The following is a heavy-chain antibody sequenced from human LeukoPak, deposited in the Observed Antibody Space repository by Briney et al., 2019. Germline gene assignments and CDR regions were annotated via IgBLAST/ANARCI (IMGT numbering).Heavy chain of an antibody. CDR3: ATELLPGGVSHY. V-gene: IGHV3-30*04. CDR2: ISYDGSNK. Sequence: PGGSLRLSCAASGFTFSSYAMHWVRQAPGKGLEWVAVISYDGSNKYYADSVKGRLTISRDNSKNTLYLQMNSLRAEDTAVYYGATELLPGGVSHYWGQGTLVTVSS. CDR1: GFTFSSYA. D-gene: IGHD3-16*01. J-gene: IGHJ4*02.